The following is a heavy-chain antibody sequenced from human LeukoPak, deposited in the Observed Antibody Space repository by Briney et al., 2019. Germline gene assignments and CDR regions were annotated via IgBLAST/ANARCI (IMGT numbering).Heavy chain of an antibody. D-gene: IGHD2-15*01. CDR2: ISYDGSNK. V-gene: IGHV3-30*18. CDR3: AKSLLRYCSGGSCYSGFDY. Sequence: GGSLRRSCAASGFTFSSYGMHWVRQAPGKGLEWVAVISYDGSNKYYADSAKGRFTISRDNSKNTLYLQMNSLRAEDTAVYYCAKSLLRYCSGGSCYSGFDYWGQGTLVTVSS. J-gene: IGHJ4*02. CDR1: GFTFSSYG.